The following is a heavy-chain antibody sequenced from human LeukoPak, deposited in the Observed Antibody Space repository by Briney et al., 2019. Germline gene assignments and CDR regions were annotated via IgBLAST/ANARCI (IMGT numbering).Heavy chain of an antibody. CDR2: IYYSGST. D-gene: IGHD2-21*02. CDR1: GGSISSSSYY. CDR3: ARDPGVYCGGDCSSFDF. V-gene: IGHV4-39*07. Sequence: SETLSLTCTVSGGSISSSSYYWGWIRQPPGKGLEWIGSIYYSGSTYYNPSLKSRVTISRDTSKNQFSLKLSSVSAADTALYYCARDPGVYCGGDCSSFDFWGQGTLVTVSS. J-gene: IGHJ4*02.